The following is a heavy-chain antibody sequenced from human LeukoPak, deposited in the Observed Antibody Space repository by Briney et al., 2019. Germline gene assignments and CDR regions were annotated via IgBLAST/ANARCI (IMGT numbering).Heavy chain of an antibody. CDR2: IRTTAEGAKYA. D-gene: IGHD3-9*01. V-gene: IGHV3-53*03. Sequence: PGGSLRLSCAASGFSVSSNYMSWVRQAPGKGLEWISNIRTTAEGAKYAYYADSVKGRVTISRDDGKNTLYLHMNSLRDDDTAVYYCATDQRYAFDYWGQGILVTVSS. J-gene: IGHJ4*02. CDR1: GFSVSSNY. CDR3: ATDQRYAFDY.